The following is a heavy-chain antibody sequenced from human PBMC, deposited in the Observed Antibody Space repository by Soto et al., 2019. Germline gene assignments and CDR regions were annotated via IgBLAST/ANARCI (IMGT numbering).Heavy chain of an antibody. V-gene: IGHV3-33*01. CDR2: IWYDGSNK. Sequence: QVQLVESGGGVVQPGRSLRLSCAASGFTFSSYGMHWVRQAPGKGLEWVAVIWYDGSNKYYADSVKGRFTISRDNSKNTLYLQMNSLRAEDTAVDYCSRGYSSSSHFDYWGQGTLVTVSS. J-gene: IGHJ4*02. D-gene: IGHD6-6*01. CDR1: GFTFSSYG. CDR3: SRGYSSSSHFDY.